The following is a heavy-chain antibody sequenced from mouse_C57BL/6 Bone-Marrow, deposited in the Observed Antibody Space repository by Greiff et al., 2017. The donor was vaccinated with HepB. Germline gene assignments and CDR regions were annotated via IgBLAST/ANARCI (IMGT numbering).Heavy chain of an antibody. CDR1: GFTFSDYG. Sequence: EVQWVESGGGLVQPGGSLKLSCAASGFTFSDYGMAWVRQAPRKGPEWVAFISNLAYSIYYADTVTGRFTISRENAKNTLYLEMSSLRSEDTAMYYCARDSNYDAMDYWGQGTSVTVSS. CDR3: ARDSNYDAMDY. J-gene: IGHJ4*01. V-gene: IGHV5-15*01. CDR2: ISNLAYSI. D-gene: IGHD2-5*01.